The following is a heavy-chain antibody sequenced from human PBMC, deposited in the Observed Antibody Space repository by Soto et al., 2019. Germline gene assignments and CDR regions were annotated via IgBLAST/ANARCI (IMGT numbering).Heavy chain of an antibody. J-gene: IGHJ4*02. CDR2: IGSSNSYI. D-gene: IGHD5-18*01. CDR3: ARVGRLHCADY. V-gene: IGHV3-21*01. Sequence: EVQLVESGGGLVKPGGSLRLSCAASGFTFSSYTLNWVRQAPGKGLEWVSFIGSSNSYIYYADSVKGRFTISRDNAKNSLYLQMNSLRAGDTAVYYCARVGRLHCADYWGQGTLVTVSS. CDR1: GFTFSSYT.